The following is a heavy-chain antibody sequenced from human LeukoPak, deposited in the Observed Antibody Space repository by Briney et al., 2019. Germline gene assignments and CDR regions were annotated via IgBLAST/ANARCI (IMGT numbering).Heavy chain of an antibody. Sequence: GGSLRLSCAASGFTVSSNYMSWVRQAPGKGLEWVSVIYSGGSTYYADSVKGRFTISRDNSKNTLYLQMNSLKTEDTAVYYCASGIVVVPAAMFDIWGQGTMVTVSS. V-gene: IGHV3-53*01. CDR2: IYSGGST. CDR3: ASGIVVVPAAMFDI. J-gene: IGHJ3*02. D-gene: IGHD2-2*01. CDR1: GFTVSSNY.